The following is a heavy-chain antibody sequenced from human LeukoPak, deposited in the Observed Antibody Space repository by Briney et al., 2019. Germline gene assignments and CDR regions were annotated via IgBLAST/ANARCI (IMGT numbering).Heavy chain of an antibody. CDR2: SRNKAKSHTT. CDR3: ALWSYYYYGLDV. D-gene: IGHD5-18*01. CDR1: GFTFSDRD. Sequence: PGGSLRLSCAASGFTFSDRDMDWVRQAPGKGLEWVGRSRNKAKSHTTEYAASVKGRFTISRDNSNNSVWLQMNSLKTEDTAVYYCALWSYYYYGLDVWGRGTTVTVSS. V-gene: IGHV3-72*01. J-gene: IGHJ6*02.